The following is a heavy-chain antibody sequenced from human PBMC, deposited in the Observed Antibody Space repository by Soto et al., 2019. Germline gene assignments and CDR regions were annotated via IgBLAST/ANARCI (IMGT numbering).Heavy chain of an antibody. CDR2: ISSSGDST. CDR3: ARANWNADY. CDR1: GFPFRVYY. D-gene: IGHD1-1*01. J-gene: IGHJ4*02. Sequence: ESGGGLVEPGGSLRLSCTASGFPFRVYYMSWIRQAPGKGLEWVSYISSSGDSTNYADSVKGRFTISRDNAKNSLYLEMNSLRAEDSAVYYCARANWNADYLGQGSLVTVSS. V-gene: IGHV3-11*01.